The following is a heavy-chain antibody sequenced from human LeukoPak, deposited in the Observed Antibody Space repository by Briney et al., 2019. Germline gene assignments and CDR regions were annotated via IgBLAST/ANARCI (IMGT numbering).Heavy chain of an antibody. CDR2: IYSGGST. CDR3: ARVGVNYDIFDY. CDR1: GFTVSSNY. Sequence: GGSLRLSCAASGFTVSSNYMSWVRQAPGKGLEWVSVIYSGGSTYYADSVKGRFTISRDNSKNTLYLQMNSLRAEDTAVYYCARVGVNYDIFDYWGQGTLVTVSS. J-gene: IGHJ4*02. D-gene: IGHD3-9*01. V-gene: IGHV3-53*01.